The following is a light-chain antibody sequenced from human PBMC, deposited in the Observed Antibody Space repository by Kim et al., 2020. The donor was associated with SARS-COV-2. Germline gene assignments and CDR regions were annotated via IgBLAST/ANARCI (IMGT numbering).Light chain of an antibody. J-gene: IGKJ3*01. Sequence: SPRERATLSCRASQTITTNYLAWYQQKPGQAPRLLIYGASSRATGIPDRFSGSGSGTDFTLTISRLEPEDFAVYYCQQYGTSPRTFGPGTKVDIK. CDR1: QTITTNY. V-gene: IGKV3-20*01. CDR3: QQYGTSPRT. CDR2: GAS.